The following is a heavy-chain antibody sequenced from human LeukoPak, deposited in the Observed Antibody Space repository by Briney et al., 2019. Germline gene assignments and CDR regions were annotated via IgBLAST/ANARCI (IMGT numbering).Heavy chain of an antibody. V-gene: IGHV1-18*01. CDR3: ARVWSSSSLLGV. D-gene: IGHD6-6*01. CDR2: ISAYNGNT. CDR1: SYTFTSYG. J-gene: IGHJ4*02. Sequence: ASVKVSCKASSYTFTSYGISWVRQAPGQGLEWMGWISAYNGNTNYAQKLQGRVTMTTDTSTSTAYMELRSLRSDDTAGYYCARVWSSSSLLGVWGQGTLVTVSS.